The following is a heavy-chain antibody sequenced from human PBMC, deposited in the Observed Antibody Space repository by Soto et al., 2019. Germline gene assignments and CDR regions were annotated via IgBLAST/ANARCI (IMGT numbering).Heavy chain of an antibody. CDR3: ERDSSGSGWFNAFDI. CDR2: TYYRSKWYN. V-gene: IGHV6-1*01. Sequence: QTLSLTCAISGDSVFSSTAACNWIRHSPSRGLEWLGRTYYRSKWYNDYAVSVKSRITINPDTSKHQFSLQLNSVTPEDTAVYYCERDSSGSGWFNAFDIWGHGTMVTV. J-gene: IGHJ3*02. D-gene: IGHD6-19*01. CDR1: GDSVFSSTAA.